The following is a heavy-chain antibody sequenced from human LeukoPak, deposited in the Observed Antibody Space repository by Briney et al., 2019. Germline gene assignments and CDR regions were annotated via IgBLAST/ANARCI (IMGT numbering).Heavy chain of an antibody. CDR2: ISAYNGNT. CDR3: ARDLGYCTNGVCYTGFDP. J-gene: IGHJ5*02. Sequence: ASVKVSCKASGYTFTSYGISWVRQAPGQGLEWMGWISAYNGNTNYAQKLQGRVTMTTDTSTSTAYMELSRLRSDDTAVYYCARDLGYCTNGVCYTGFDPWGQGTLVTVSS. CDR1: GYTFTSYG. D-gene: IGHD2-8*01. V-gene: IGHV1-18*01.